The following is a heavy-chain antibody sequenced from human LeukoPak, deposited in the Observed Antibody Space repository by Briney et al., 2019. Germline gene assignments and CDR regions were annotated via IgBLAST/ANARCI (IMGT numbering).Heavy chain of an antibody. CDR2: ISGSGGST. J-gene: IGHJ4*02. V-gene: IGHV3-23*01. Sequence: RGSLRLSCAASGFTFSSYAMSWVRQAPGKGLEWVSAISGSGGSTYYADSVKGRFTISRDNSKNTLYLQMNSLRAEDTAVYYCAKDSQEWELLGFFDYWGQGTLVTVSS. D-gene: IGHD1-26*01. CDR3: AKDSQEWELLGFFDY. CDR1: GFTFSSYA.